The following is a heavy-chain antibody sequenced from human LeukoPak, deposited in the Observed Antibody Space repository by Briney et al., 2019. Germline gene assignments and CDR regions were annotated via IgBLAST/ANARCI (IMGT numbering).Heavy chain of an antibody. J-gene: IGHJ4*02. V-gene: IGHV4-39*01. Sequence: SETLSLTCTVSGGSISSSSYYWGWIRQPPGKGLEWIGSIYYSGSTYYNPSLKSRVTISVDTSKNQFSLKLSSVTAADTAVYYCARHADSSSWENFDYWGQGTLVTVS. CDR2: IYYSGST. CDR3: ARHADSSSWENFDY. CDR1: GGSISSSSYY. D-gene: IGHD6-13*01.